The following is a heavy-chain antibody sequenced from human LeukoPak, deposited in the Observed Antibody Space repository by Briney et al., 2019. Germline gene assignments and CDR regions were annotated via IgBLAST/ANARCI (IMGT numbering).Heavy chain of an antibody. Sequence: GGSLRLSCAVSGITLSNYGMSWVRQAPGKGLEWVAGISDSGGTTNYADSVKGRFTISRDNPKNTLYLQMNSLRAEDTAVYFCAKRGVVIRVILVGFHKEAYYFDSWGQGALVTVTS. CDR3: AKRGVVIRVILVGFHKEAYYFDS. CDR1: GITLSNYG. V-gene: IGHV3-23*01. J-gene: IGHJ4*02. D-gene: IGHD3-22*01. CDR2: ISDSGGTT.